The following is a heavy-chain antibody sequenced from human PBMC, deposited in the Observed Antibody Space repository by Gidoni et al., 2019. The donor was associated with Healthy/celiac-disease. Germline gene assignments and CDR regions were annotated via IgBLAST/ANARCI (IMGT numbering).Heavy chain of an antibody. Sequence: EVQLVESGGGLVKPGGSLRLSCAASGVTFSNAWMNWVRQAPGKGLGWVGRIKSKTGGGTTDYAAPVKGRFTISRYDSKNTLYLQMHSLKPEDTAVYYCTTDFGFGEYAFDYWGQGTLVTVSS. CDR3: TTDFGFGEYAFDY. CDR2: IKSKTGGGTT. J-gene: IGHJ4*02. V-gene: IGHV3-15*07. D-gene: IGHD3-10*01. CDR1: GVTFSNAW.